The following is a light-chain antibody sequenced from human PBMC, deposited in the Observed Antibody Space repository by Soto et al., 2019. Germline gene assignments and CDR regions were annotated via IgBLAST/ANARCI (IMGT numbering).Light chain of an antibody. Sequence: DIVLTQSPATLSLSPGERTTLSCMASQSVSNYLAWYQQKPGQAPRLLIYDASNRATGIPPRFRGSGSGTDLTLTISSLEPEDFAVYYCQQRSNWPPITFGQGTRPEN. CDR1: QSVSNY. CDR2: DAS. J-gene: IGKJ5*01. V-gene: IGKV3-11*01. CDR3: QQRSNWPPIT.